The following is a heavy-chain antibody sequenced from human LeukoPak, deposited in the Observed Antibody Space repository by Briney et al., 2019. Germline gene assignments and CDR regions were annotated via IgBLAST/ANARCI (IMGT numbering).Heavy chain of an antibody. CDR3: ARGDYYDSSGYYYWYFDL. J-gene: IGHJ2*01. CDR2: IYYSGST. Sequence: SETLSLTCTVSGGSISSSSYYWGWLRQPPGKGLEWIGSIYYSGSTYYNPSLKSRVTISVDTSKNQFSLKLSSVTAADTAVYYCARGDYYDSSGYYYWYFDLWGRGTLVTVSS. D-gene: IGHD3-22*01. CDR1: GGSISSSSYY. V-gene: IGHV4-39*07.